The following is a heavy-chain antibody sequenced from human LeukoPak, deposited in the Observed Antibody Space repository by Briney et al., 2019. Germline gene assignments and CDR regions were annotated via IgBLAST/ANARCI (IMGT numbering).Heavy chain of an antibody. J-gene: IGHJ5*02. CDR2: IYSGGST. CDR3: VKASSSSPQYNWFDA. Sequence: GGSLRLSCAASGFTVSSNYMSWVRQAPGKGLGWVSVIYSGGSTYYADSVKGRFTISRDNSKNTLYLQMNSLRAEDTALYYCVKASSSSPQYNWFDAWGQGTLVTVSS. D-gene: IGHD6-6*01. V-gene: IGHV3-53*01. CDR1: GFTVSSNY.